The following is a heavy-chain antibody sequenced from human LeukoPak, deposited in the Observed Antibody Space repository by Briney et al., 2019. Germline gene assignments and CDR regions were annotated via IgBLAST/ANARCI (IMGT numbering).Heavy chain of an antibody. CDR2: IRYDGSNK. D-gene: IGHD2-15*01. V-gene: IGHV3-30*02. J-gene: IGHJ4*02. Sequence: GGSLRLSCAASGFIFNSYGVHWVRHAPGKGLEWVAFIRYDGSNKYYADSVKGRFTISRDNAKSSMWLQMNSLRDEDTAVYYCARDQTPFYWGQGSLVTVSS. CDR3: ARDQTPFY. CDR1: GFIFNSYG.